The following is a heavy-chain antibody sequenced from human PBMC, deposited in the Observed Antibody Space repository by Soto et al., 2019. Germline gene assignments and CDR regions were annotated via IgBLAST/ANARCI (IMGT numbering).Heavy chain of an antibody. V-gene: IGHV1-2*04. CDR2: INPNSGGT. J-gene: IGHJ4*02. D-gene: IGHD6-6*01. Sequence: ASVKVSCKASGYTFTGYYMHWVRQAPGQGLEWMGWINPNSGGTNYAQKFQGWVTMTRDTSISTAYMELSRLRSDDTAVYYCARGLSELVRHLLFDYWGQGTLVTVSS. CDR1: GYTFTGYY. CDR3: ARGLSELVRHLLFDY.